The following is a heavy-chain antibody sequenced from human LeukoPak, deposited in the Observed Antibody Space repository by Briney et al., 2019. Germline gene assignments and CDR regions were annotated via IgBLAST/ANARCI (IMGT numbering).Heavy chain of an antibody. CDR1: GFTFSSYA. CDR2: ISYDGSNK. J-gene: IGHJ4*02. CDR3: ASWSRDYGVDD. D-gene: IGHD4-17*01. Sequence: PGGSLRLSCAASGFTFSSYAMHWVRQAPGKGLEWVAVISYDGSNKYYADSVKGRFTISRDNSKNTLYLQMNSLRAEDTAVYYCASWSRDYGVDDWGQGILVTVSS. V-gene: IGHV3-30-3*01.